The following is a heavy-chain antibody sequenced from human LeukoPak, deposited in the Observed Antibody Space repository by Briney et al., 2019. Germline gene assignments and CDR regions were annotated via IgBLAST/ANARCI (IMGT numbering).Heavy chain of an antibody. CDR1: GGSISSRNW. CDR3: ASHYCTSTSCYVFSGGHMDV. Sequence: SETLSLTCAVSGGSISSRNWWSWVRQPPGKGLEWIGEIFHTGSTNYNPSLKSRVTISVDTSKNQFSLKLSSVTAADTAVYYCASHYCTSTSCYVFSGGHMDVWGKGTTVTISS. CDR2: IFHTGST. J-gene: IGHJ6*03. V-gene: IGHV4-4*02. D-gene: IGHD2-2*01.